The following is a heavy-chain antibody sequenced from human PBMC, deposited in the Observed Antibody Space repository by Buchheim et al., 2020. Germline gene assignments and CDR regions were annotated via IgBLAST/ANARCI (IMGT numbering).Heavy chain of an antibody. V-gene: IGHV4-34*01. CDR2: INHSGST. D-gene: IGHD4-11*01. CDR3: ARGRRAFYSNYVKFWDY. J-gene: IGHJ4*02. CDR1: GGSFSGYY. Sequence: QVQLQQWGAGLLKPSETLSLTCAVYGGSFSGYYWSWIRQPPGKGLEWIGEINHSGSTHYNPSLKSRVTISVYTSTNHFSLKLSSVTAADTAVYYCARGRRAFYSNYVKFWDYWGQGTL.